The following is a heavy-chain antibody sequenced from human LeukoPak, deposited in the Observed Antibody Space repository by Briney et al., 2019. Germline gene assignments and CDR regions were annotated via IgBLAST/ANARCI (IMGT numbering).Heavy chain of an antibody. J-gene: IGHJ4*02. CDR1: GFTFSSYS. D-gene: IGHD5-24*01. V-gene: IGHV3-21*01. CDR3: WKDGYNFAFFDY. Sequence: PGGSLRLSCAASGFTFSSYSMNWVRQAPGKGLEWVSSISSSSSYIYYADSVKGRFTISRDNAKNSLYLQMNSLRAEDTAVYYLWKDGYNFAFFDYWGQGTLVTVSS. CDR2: ISSSSSYI.